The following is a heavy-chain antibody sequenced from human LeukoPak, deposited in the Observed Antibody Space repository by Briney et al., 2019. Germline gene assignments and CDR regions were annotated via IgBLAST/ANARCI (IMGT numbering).Heavy chain of an antibody. V-gene: IGHV3-48*04. CDR3: ALNPWGIVGATYFDY. J-gene: IGHJ4*02. CDR2: ISNGSSII. Sequence: GGSLRLSCAASGFTFSSYSMSWVRQAPGKGLGWVSDISNGSSIIYYADSVKGRFTISRDNAKNSLYLQMNSLTAEDTAVYSCALNPWGIVGATYFDYWGQGTLVTVSS. D-gene: IGHD1-26*01. CDR1: GFTFSSYS.